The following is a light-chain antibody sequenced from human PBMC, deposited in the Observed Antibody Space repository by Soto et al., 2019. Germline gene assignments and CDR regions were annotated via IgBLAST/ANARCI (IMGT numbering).Light chain of an antibody. CDR2: GRV. J-gene: IGLJ1*01. CDR1: TNIGRKS. Sequence: ELTQPPSVSVAPGQTARITCGGTNIGRKSVHWYQHVPGEAPQLLIFGRVNRPSGVPDRFSGSDSDTSVSLAITGLQAEDEADYYCQSYDSSLNGYVFGSGTKLTVL. V-gene: IGLV1-40*01. CDR3: QSYDSSLNGYV.